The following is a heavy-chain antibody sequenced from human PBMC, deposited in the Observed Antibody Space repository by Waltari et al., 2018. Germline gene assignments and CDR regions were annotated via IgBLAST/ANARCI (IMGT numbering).Heavy chain of an antibody. CDR3: ARLPGY. CDR2: IYHSGST. V-gene: IGHV4-38-2*01. J-gene: IGHJ4*02. CDR1: GYSISSGYY. Sequence: QVQLQESGPGLVKPSETLSLTCAASGYSISSGYYWGWIRQPPGKGLEWIGSIYHSGSTYYNPSLKSRVTISVDTSKNQFSLKLSSVTAADTAVYYCARLPGYWGQGTLVTVSS.